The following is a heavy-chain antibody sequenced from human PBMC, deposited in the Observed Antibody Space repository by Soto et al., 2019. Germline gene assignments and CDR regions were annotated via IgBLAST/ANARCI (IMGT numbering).Heavy chain of an antibody. Sequence: PSETLSLTCTVSGGSISSGGYYWSWIRHHPGKGLECIGYIYYSGSTYYNPSLKSRVTISVDTSKNQFSLKLSSVTAADTAVYYCAREKILGYCSSTSCYGNWFDPWGQGTLVTVSS. CDR3: AREKILGYCSSTSCYGNWFDP. CDR2: IYYSGST. CDR1: GGSISSGGYY. D-gene: IGHD2-2*01. J-gene: IGHJ5*02. V-gene: IGHV4-31*03.